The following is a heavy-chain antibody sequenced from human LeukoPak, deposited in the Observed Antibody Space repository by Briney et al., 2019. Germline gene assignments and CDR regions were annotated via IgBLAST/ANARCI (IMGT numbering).Heavy chain of an antibody. CDR2: IYYSGST. CDR1: GGSFSGYY. CDR3: ARGRVVWFGEFPFDY. V-gene: IGHV4-59*01. Sequence: KPSETLSLTCAVYGGSFSGYYWSWIRQPPGKGLEWIGYIYYSGSTNYNPSLKSRVTISVDTSKNQFSLKLSSVTAADTAVYYCARGRVVWFGEFPFDYWGQGTLVTVSS. J-gene: IGHJ4*02. D-gene: IGHD3-10*01.